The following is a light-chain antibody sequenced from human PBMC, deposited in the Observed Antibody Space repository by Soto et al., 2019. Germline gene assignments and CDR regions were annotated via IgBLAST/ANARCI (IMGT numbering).Light chain of an antibody. CDR1: QSVSSSY. Sequence: EIVLTQSPGTLPLSPGERATLSCRASQSVSSSYLGWYQQKPGQAPRLLIYGASARATGIPDRFSGSGSGTDFTLTISRLEPEDFAVYYCQQYGSSSYTFGQGTKLEIK. J-gene: IGKJ2*01. CDR2: GAS. V-gene: IGKV3-20*01. CDR3: QQYGSSSYT.